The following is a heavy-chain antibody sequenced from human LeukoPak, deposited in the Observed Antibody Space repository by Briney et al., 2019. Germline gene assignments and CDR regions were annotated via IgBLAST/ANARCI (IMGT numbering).Heavy chain of an antibody. CDR2: ILEDGSYQ. Sequence: GGSLRLSCAASGFTFSNYMMHWVRQAPGKGLDWVAVILEDGSYQYYADSVKGRFTISRDNSKNTLYLQMNSLRAEDTAVYYCAKVGGYDAFDIWGQGTMVTVSS. J-gene: IGHJ3*02. CDR1: GFTFSNYM. CDR3: AKVGGYDAFDI. D-gene: IGHD2-15*01. V-gene: IGHV3-30*04.